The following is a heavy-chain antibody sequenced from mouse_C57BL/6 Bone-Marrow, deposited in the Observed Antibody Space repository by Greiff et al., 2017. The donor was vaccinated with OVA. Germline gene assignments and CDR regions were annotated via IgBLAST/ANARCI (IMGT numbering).Heavy chain of an antibody. Sequence: VQLQQSGPELVKPGASVKISCKASGYAFSSSWMNWVKQRPGKGLEWIGRLYPGDGDTNYNGKFKGKATLTADKSSSTAYMQLSSLTSEDSAVYFGARGASSWFAYWGQGTLVTVSA. CDR1: GYAFSSSW. D-gene: IGHD1-1*01. CDR2: LYPGDGDT. CDR3: ARGASSWFAY. J-gene: IGHJ3*01. V-gene: IGHV1-82*01.